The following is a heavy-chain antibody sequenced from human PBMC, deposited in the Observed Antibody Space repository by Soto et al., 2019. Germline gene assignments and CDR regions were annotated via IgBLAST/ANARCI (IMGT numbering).Heavy chain of an antibody. V-gene: IGHV3-23*01. CDR3: VRRAQYFDGTGFHAFDI. J-gene: IGHJ3*02. Sequence: GGSLRLSCAASGFPFSSYAMSWVRQAPGKGLEWVSAISSGGDNTHYADSVKGRFTITRDNSKNMLYLEMNSLTVEDTAVYYCVRRAQYFDGTGFHAFDIWGQGTRVTVSS. D-gene: IGHD3-22*01. CDR2: ISSGGDNT. CDR1: GFPFSSYA.